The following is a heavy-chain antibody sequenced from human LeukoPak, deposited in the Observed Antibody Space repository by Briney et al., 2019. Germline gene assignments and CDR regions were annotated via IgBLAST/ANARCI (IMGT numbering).Heavy chain of an antibody. CDR1: GASVHSSSYY. J-gene: IGHJ6*02. D-gene: IGHD3-3*01. CDR3: ARLRGNVSRFLEYLPDLHNIDV. Sequence: SETLSLTCTVSGASVHSSSYYWGWIRQSPGKGLEWIGSIYYSVKTYYNPSLKSRVTISIDASKNQFSLKLTSVTAADTSVYYCARLRGNVSRFLEYLPDLHNIDVWGQGITVTVSS. V-gene: IGHV4-39*01. CDR2: IYYSVKT.